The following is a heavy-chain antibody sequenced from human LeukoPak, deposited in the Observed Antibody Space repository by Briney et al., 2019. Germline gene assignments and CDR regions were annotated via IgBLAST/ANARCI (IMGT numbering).Heavy chain of an antibody. CDR2: IVVGSGNT. J-gene: IGHJ4*02. V-gene: IGHV1-58*01. Sequence: EASVKVSCTASGFTFTSSAVQWVRQARGQRLEWIGWIVVGSGNTNYAQKFQERVTITRDMSTSTAYMELSSLRSEDTAVYYCAREGREGATSFDYWGQGTLVTVSS. CDR3: AREGREGATSFDY. D-gene: IGHD1-26*01. CDR1: GFTFTSSA.